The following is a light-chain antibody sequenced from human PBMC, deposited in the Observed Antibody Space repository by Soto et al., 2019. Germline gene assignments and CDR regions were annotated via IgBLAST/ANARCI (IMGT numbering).Light chain of an antibody. Sequence: QLVLTQPPSASGTPGQRVTISCSGSTSNIESNTVNWYQQLPGTAPKVLIYMNYQRPSGVPDRFSGSKSGTSASLAISGLQSEDEADYYCAAWDDSLNGVVFGGGTKVTVL. CDR3: AAWDDSLNGVV. CDR1: TSNIESNT. V-gene: IGLV1-44*01. CDR2: MNY. J-gene: IGLJ2*01.